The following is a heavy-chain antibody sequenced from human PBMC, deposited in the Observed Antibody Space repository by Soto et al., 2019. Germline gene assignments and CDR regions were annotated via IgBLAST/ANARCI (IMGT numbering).Heavy chain of an antibody. D-gene: IGHD2-2*01. V-gene: IGHV3-30-3*01. J-gene: IGHJ4*02. CDR2: ISHDGSNK. CDR1: GFTFSSYA. CDR3: ARGPHIVVVPAAIGSYYFDY. Sequence: QVQLVESGGGVVQPGRSLRLFCAASGFTFSSYAMHWVRQAPGKGLEWVAVISHDGSNKYYADSVKGRFTISRDNSKNTLYLQMNSLRAEDTAVYYCARGPHIVVVPAAIGSYYFDYWGQGTLVTVSS.